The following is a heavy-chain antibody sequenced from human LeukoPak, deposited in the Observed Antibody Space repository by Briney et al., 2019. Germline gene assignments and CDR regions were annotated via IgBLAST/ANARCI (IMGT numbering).Heavy chain of an antibody. Sequence: GESLKISCEGSGYSFTTYWIAWVRQMPGKGLEWMGIIYPGDSETRYSPSFQGQVTISADKSISTAYLQWSSLEASDTAMYYCARRQYSGYDFDFWGQGTLVTVSS. CDR2: IYPGDSET. D-gene: IGHD5-12*01. J-gene: IGHJ4*02. V-gene: IGHV5-51*01. CDR1: GYSFTTYW. CDR3: ARRQYSGYDFDF.